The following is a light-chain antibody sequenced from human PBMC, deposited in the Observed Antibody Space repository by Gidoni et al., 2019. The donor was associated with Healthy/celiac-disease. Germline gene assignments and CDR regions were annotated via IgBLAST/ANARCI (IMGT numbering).Light chain of an antibody. CDR3: RQSYSTLGLT. Sequence: DIQMTQSPSSLSASVGDRVTITCRASESISSYLNWYQQKPGKAPTRLIYAASSLQSGVPSRFSGGGSGTDFTLTISSRQPEDFATYYCRQSYSTLGLTFGGGTKVEIK. CDR1: ESISSY. CDR2: AAS. V-gene: IGKV1-39*01. J-gene: IGKJ4*01.